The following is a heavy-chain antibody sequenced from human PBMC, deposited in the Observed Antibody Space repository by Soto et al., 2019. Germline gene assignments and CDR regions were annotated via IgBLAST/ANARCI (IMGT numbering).Heavy chain of an antibody. J-gene: IGHJ3*02. Sequence: ASVKVSCKVSGYTLTELSMHWVRQAPVKGLEWMGCFDPEYGETIYAQKFQGRVTMTEDTYTDTAYMELTSLRSEDTAVYYCATFGRHAFDIWGQGTLVTVSS. D-gene: IGHD3-10*01. CDR3: ATFGRHAFDI. CDR2: FDPEYGET. V-gene: IGHV1-24*01. CDR1: GYTLTELS.